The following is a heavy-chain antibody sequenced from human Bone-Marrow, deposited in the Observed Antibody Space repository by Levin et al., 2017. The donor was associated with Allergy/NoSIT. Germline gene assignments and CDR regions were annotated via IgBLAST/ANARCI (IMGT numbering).Heavy chain of an antibody. CDR3: AKRVTAIKAFDD. D-gene: IGHD2-21*02. J-gene: IGHJ4*02. V-gene: IGHV3-23*01. CDR1: GFIFSSYT. CDR2: ISGSGDNT. Sequence: GGSLRLSCAASGFIFSSYTMSWVRQAPGKGLEWVSIISGSGDNTNYPGSVKGRYTVSRDNSKNTLSLQMNSLRAEDTAVYYCAKRVTAIKAFDDWGQGTLVTVSS.